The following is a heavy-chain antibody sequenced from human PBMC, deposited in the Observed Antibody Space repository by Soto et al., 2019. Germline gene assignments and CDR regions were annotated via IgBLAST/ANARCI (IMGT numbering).Heavy chain of an antibody. V-gene: IGHV1-69*01. J-gene: IGHJ6*02. D-gene: IGHD2-2*01. CDR2: IIPIFGTA. CDR3: ARPLGYCSSTSCYPYGMDV. CDR1: GGTFSSYA. Sequence: QVQLVQSGAEVKKPGSSVKVSCKASGGTFSSYAISWVRQAPGQGLEWMGGIIPIFGTANYAQKFQGRVTITADESTSTAYMEMSSLRSEDTAVYYCARPLGYCSSTSCYPYGMDVWGPGTTVTVSS.